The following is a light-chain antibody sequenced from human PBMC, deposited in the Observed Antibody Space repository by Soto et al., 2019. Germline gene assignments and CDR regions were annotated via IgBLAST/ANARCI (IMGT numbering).Light chain of an antibody. J-gene: IGKJ2*01. V-gene: IGKV3-20*01. Sequence: ELVLTQSPGTLSLSPGEGATLSCRASQSVSTTYLAWYQQKPGQAPRLLIYGASNRATGIPDRFSGSGSGTDFILTISRLEPEDFAVYFCQQYGRSPPFTFGQGTKVEIK. CDR2: GAS. CDR1: QSVSTTY. CDR3: QQYGRSPPFT.